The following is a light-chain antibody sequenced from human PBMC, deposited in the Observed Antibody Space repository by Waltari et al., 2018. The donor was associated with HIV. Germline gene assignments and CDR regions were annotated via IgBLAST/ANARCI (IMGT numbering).Light chain of an antibody. CDR1: NTHLGLYNL. CDR3: SSYTNSDILL. J-gene: IGLJ2*01. V-gene: IGLV2-14*01. CDR2: GVN. Sequence: QSALTQPASVSGSPGQSITLSCTGANTHLGLYNLVSWYRQHPDKAPQLVIYGVNTRPSGVSDRFSGSKSGNTASLTISSLQAEDEADYYCSSYTNSDILLFGGGTKLTVL.